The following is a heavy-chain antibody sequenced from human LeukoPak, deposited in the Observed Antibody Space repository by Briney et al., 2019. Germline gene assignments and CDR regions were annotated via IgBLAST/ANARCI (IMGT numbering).Heavy chain of an antibody. CDR1: GGSFSGYY. CDR2: INHSGST. CDR3: PRGRRLLSCSGGSCFFPPPIFDS. J-gene: IGHJ4*02. V-gene: IGHV4-34*01. D-gene: IGHD2-15*01. Sequence: SETLSLTCAVYGGSFSGYYWSWIRQPPGKGLEWIGEINHSGSTNYNPSLKSRVTISVDTSKKQFSLKLSSVTPADTAVSYCPRGRRLLSCSGGSCFFPPPIFDSWGQGTLVTVSS.